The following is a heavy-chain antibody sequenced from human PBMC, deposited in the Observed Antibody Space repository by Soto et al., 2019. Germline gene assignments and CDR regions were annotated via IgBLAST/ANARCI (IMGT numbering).Heavy chain of an antibody. D-gene: IGHD6-13*01. V-gene: IGHV4-39*01. J-gene: IGHJ5*02. CDR3: ARPSSWYGGWFDP. Sequence: SETLSLTCTVSGGSISSSSYYWGWSRQPPGKGLEGIGSIYYSGSTYYNPSLKSRVTISVDTSKNQFSLKLSSVTAADTAVYYCARPSSWYGGWFDPWGQGTLVTVSS. CDR2: IYYSGST. CDR1: GGSISSSSYY.